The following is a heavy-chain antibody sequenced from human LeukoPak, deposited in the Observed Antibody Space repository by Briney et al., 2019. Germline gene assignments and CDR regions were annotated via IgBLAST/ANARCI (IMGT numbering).Heavy chain of an antibody. V-gene: IGHV3-33*08. J-gene: IGHJ4*02. CDR2: IWYDGSNK. CDR3: ARESYDYVWGSYRYYFDY. D-gene: IGHD3-16*02. CDR1: GGSFSGYY. Sequence: PSETLSLTCAVYGGSFSGYYWSWVRQAPGKGLEWVAVIWYDGSNKYYADSVKGRFTISRDNSKNTLYLQMNSLRAEDTAVYYCARESYDYVWGSYRYYFDYWGQGTLVTVSS.